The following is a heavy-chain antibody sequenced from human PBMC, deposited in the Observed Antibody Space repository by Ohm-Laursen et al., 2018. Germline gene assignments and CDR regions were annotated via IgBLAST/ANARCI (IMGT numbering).Heavy chain of an antibody. CDR1: GGSISGYY. Sequence: SDTLSLTWTVSGGSISGYYWTWIRQPPGKGLEWIGYISHSGSTNYNSSLKSRVTISLDTSRNQFSLKLSSVTAADTAVYYCAREGIAVAGPFDYWGQGTLVTVSS. CDR3: AREGIAVAGPFDY. CDR2: ISHSGST. V-gene: IGHV4-59*01. D-gene: IGHD6-19*01. J-gene: IGHJ4*02.